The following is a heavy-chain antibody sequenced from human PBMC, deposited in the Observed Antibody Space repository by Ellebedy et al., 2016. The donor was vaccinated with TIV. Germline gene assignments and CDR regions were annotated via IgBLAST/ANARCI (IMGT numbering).Heavy chain of an antibody. CDR2: IYTSGST. CDR1: GGSISSYY. J-gene: IGHJ6*02. Sequence: SETLSLXXTVSGGSISSYYWSWIRQPAGKGLEWIGRIYTSGSTNYNPSLKSRVTMSVDTSKNQFSLKLSSVTAADTAVYYCARVPPYCSGGSCSYGMDVWGQGTTVTVSS. CDR3: ARVPPYCSGGSCSYGMDV. D-gene: IGHD2-15*01. V-gene: IGHV4-4*07.